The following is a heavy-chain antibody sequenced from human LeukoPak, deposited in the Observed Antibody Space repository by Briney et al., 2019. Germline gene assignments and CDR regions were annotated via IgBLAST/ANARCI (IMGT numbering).Heavy chain of an antibody. CDR2: IYYSGST. V-gene: IGHV4-31*03. CDR3: AREPLWSGHNNWFDP. Sequence: SETLSLTCTVSGGSISSGVYYWSWIRQHPGKGLEWIGYIYYSGSTYYNPSLKSRVTISVDTSKNQFSLKLSSVTAADTAVYYCAREPLWSGHNNWFDPWGQGTLVTVSS. CDR1: GGSISSGVYY. D-gene: IGHD3-3*01. J-gene: IGHJ5*02.